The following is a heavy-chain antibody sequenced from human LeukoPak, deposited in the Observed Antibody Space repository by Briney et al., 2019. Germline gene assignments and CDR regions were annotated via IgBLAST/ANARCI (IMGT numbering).Heavy chain of an antibody. CDR1: GFTFSDYW. Sequence: GGSLRLSCAASGFTFSDYWMHWVRQAPGKGLVWVSHINADEDRAAYADSVKGRFTISRDNARNTLYLQMNSLRAEDTAIYYCAKERDYGPADYWGQGTLVTVSS. V-gene: IGHV3-74*01. J-gene: IGHJ4*02. CDR2: INADEDRA. D-gene: IGHD4/OR15-4a*01. CDR3: AKERDYGPADY.